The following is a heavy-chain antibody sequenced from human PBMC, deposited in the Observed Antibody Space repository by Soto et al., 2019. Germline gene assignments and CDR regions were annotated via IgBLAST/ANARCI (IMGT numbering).Heavy chain of an antibody. V-gene: IGHV3-30-3*01. Sequence: VQLVESGGGVVQPGRSLRLSCAGSGFTFSTFALHWVRQAPGKGLEWVAVVSFNEDKKDYAESVKGRFTISRDNSKNTLSLHMTNLRPEDTAVYRCARDSFSDYLPTYGMAVWGPGTTVIVSS. CDR1: GFTFSTFA. D-gene: IGHD4-17*01. CDR3: ARDSFSDYLPTYGMAV. J-gene: IGHJ6*02. CDR2: VSFNEDKK.